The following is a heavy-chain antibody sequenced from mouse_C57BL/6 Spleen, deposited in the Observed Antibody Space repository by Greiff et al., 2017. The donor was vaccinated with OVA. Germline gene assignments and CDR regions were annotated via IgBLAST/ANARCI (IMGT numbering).Heavy chain of an antibody. D-gene: IGHD1-1*02. Sequence: EVQLQESGEGLVKPGGSLKLSCAASGFTFSSYAMSWVRQTPEKRLEWVAYISSGGDYIYYADTVKGRFTISRDNARNTLYLQMSSLKSEDTAMYYCTREGTMVVFDYWGQGTTLTVSS. CDR2: ISSGGDYI. CDR1: GFTFSSYA. J-gene: IGHJ2*01. V-gene: IGHV5-9-1*02. CDR3: TREGTMVVFDY.